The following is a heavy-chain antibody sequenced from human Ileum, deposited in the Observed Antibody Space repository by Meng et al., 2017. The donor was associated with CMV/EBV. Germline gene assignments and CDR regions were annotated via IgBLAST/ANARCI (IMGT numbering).Heavy chain of an antibody. D-gene: IGHD4-17*01. V-gene: IGHV7-4-1*02. J-gene: IGHJ4*02. CDR3: ARRVTTSDY. Sequence: KVSCEASGYTFTSCARSGGRRAAGQGLGWMGWINASAGNPTYAQGFTGRFVFSLDTSVSTAYLQISSLKAEDTAVYYCARRVTTSDYWGQGTLVTVSS. CDR1: GYTFTSCA. CDR2: INASAGNP.